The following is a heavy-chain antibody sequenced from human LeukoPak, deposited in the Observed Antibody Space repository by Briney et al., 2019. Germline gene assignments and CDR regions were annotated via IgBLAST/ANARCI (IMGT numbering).Heavy chain of an antibody. CDR1: GGSISSGDYY. V-gene: IGHV4-30-4*01. CDR2: IYYSGST. D-gene: IGHD4-17*01. Sequence: SQTLSLTCTVSGGSISSGDYYWSWIRQPPGKGLEWIGYIYYSGSTYYNPSLKSRVTISVDTSKNQFSLQLNSVTPEDTAVYYCARIDYSDRNGRSRYFDYWGQGTLVTVSS. CDR3: ARIDYSDRNGRSRYFDY. J-gene: IGHJ4*02.